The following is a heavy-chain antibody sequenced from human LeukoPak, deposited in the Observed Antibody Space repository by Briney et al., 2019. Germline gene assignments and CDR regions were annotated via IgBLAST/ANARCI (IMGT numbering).Heavy chain of an antibody. D-gene: IGHD5-18*01. Sequence: ASVKVSCKASGYTFTDYYIHWVRQAPGQGLEWMGWIHPNSGGTNSAQKFQGRVTMTTDTSISTAYMELSRLTSDDTALYYCARGPGYSYGFALDYWGQGTLVTVSS. CDR3: ARGPGYSYGFALDY. CDR2: IHPNSGGT. V-gene: IGHV1-2*02. J-gene: IGHJ4*02. CDR1: GYTFTDYY.